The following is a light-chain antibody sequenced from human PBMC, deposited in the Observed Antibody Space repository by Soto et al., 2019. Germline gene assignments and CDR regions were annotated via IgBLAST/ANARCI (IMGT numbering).Light chain of an antibody. CDR3: QQYGSSPVT. Sequence: EIALTQSPGTLSLSPGERATLSCRASPSVSSSYLAWYQQKPGQAPRLLIYGASSRATGIPDRFSGSGSGKDFALTISRLEPEDFAVYYCQQYGSSPVTFGQGTKVEIK. J-gene: IGKJ1*01. V-gene: IGKV3-20*01. CDR1: PSVSSSY. CDR2: GAS.